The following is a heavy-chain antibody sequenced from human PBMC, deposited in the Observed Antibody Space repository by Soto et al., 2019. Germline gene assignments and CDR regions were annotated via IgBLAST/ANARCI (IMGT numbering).Heavy chain of an antibody. D-gene: IGHD3-10*01. CDR2: INSGGST. J-gene: IGHJ6*02. CDR3: ASVRGLQIWVNYGMDV. CDR1: GFTVSSNY. Sequence: EVQLVESGGGLIQPGGSLRLSCAASGFTVSSNYMSWVRQAPGKGLEWVSVINSGGSTYYAASVKGRLTISRDNSKNTLYLQMNSLRAEATAVYYCASVRGLQIWVNYGMDVWGQGTTVTVS. V-gene: IGHV3-53*01.